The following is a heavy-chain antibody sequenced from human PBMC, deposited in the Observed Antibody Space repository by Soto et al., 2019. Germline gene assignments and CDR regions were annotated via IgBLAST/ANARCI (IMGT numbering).Heavy chain of an antibody. Sequence: GGSLRLSCAASGFTFSSYGMHWVRQAPGKGLEWVAVIWYDGSNKYYADSVKGRFTISRDNSKDTLYLQMNSLRAGDTAVYYCARAPPRYCSSTSCPFGWFDPWGQGTLVTVSS. J-gene: IGHJ5*02. D-gene: IGHD2-2*01. CDR3: ARAPPRYCSSTSCPFGWFDP. CDR2: IWYDGSNK. CDR1: GFTFSSYG. V-gene: IGHV3-33*01.